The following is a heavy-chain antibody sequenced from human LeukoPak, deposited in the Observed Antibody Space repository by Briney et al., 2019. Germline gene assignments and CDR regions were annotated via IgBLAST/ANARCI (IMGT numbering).Heavy chain of an antibody. CDR2: VHYNGNT. J-gene: IGHJ4*02. CDR1: GGSFSDYNYY. CDR3: ARGGVVGTSFDY. D-gene: IGHD1-26*01. Sequence: SETLSLTCTVSGGSFSDYNYYWNWIRQPPGKGLEWIGSVHYNGNTYYNPSLKSRIIISLDKSKSQFSLKLTSVTVADTAVYYCARGGVVGTSFDYWGQGTLVTVSS. V-gene: IGHV4-30-4*01.